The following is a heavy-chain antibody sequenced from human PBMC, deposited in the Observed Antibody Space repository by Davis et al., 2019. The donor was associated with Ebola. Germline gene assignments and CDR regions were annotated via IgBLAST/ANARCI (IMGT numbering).Heavy chain of an antibody. Sequence: MPSETLSLTCTVSGVSVSRHYWSWIRQPPGKGLEWIGYMFYSGRSDYRPSLRSRVTISIDTSKNDFSLKLSSVTAADTAVYYCVGGVAGSYFEYWGQGALVTVSS. CDR2: MFYSGRS. CDR1: GVSVSRHY. CDR3: VGGVAGSYFEY. D-gene: IGHD6-19*01. J-gene: IGHJ4*02. V-gene: IGHV4-59*02.